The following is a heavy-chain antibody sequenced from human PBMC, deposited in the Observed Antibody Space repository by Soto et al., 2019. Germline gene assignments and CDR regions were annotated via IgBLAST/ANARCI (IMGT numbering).Heavy chain of an antibody. CDR1: GFTFSSYA. CDR2: ISGSGGST. D-gene: IGHD1-26*01. J-gene: IGHJ6*02. V-gene: IGHV3-23*01. Sequence: EVQLLESGGGLVQPGGSLRLSCAASGFTFSSYAMSWVRQAPGKGLEWVSAISGSGGSTYYADSVKGRFTISRDNSKKTLYLQMNSRRAEDTAVYYCAKGATGYYYYGMDVWGQETTVTVSS. CDR3: AKGATGYYYYGMDV.